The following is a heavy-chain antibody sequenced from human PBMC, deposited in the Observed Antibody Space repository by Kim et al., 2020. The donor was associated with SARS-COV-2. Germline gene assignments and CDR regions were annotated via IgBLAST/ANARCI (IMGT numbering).Heavy chain of an antibody. CDR3: ARDNHYAPGGGFDP. D-gene: IGHD3-10*02. CDR2: IDPKSGAT. Sequence: ASVKVSCKTSGYIFTNYYIHWVRQAPGQGLEWMGWIDPKSGATYFVQKFQGRVTMTRDTSISTAYLDLSSLRSDDTAVYYCARDNHYAPGGGFDPWGQGT. J-gene: IGHJ5*02. CDR1: GYIFTNYY. V-gene: IGHV1-2*02.